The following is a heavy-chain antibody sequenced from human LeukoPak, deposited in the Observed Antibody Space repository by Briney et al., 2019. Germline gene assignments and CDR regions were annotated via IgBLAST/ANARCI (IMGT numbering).Heavy chain of an antibody. J-gene: IGHJ4*02. CDR2: INPNSGGT. CDR1: GYTFTGYY. Sequence: ASVKVSCKASGYTFTGYYMHWVRQAPGQGLEWMGWINPNSGGTNYAQKFQGRVTMTRDTSISTAYMELSRLRSDDTAVYYCARGYSSDWYVKDPLDYWGQGTLVTVSS. D-gene: IGHD6-19*01. V-gene: IGHV1-2*02. CDR3: ARGYSSDWYVKDPLDY.